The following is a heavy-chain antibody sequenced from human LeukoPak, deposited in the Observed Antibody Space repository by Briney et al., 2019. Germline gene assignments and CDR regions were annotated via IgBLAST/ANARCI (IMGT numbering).Heavy chain of an antibody. D-gene: IGHD3-10*01. V-gene: IGHV3-21*01. CDR2: ISSSSSYI. J-gene: IGHJ4*02. CDR3: ARDTQYYYGSGSYLDY. Sequence: GGSLRLSCAASGFTFSSCSMNWVRQAPGKGLEWVSSISSSSSYIYYADSVKGRFTISRDNAKNSLYLQMNSLRAEDTAVYYCARDTQYYYGSGSYLDYWGQGTLVTVSS. CDR1: GFTFSSCS.